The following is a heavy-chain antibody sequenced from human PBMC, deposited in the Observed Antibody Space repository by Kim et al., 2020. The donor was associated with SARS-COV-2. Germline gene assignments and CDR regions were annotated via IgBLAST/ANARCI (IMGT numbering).Heavy chain of an antibody. CDR3: ARGLRYFDWLLPPYYYYGMDV. Sequence: SETLSLTCTVSGGSISSYYWSWIRQPPGKGLEWIGYLYYSGSTNYNPSLKSRVTISVDTSKNQFSLKLSSVTAADTAVYYCARGLRYFDWLLPPYYYYGMDVWGQGTTVTVSS. J-gene: IGHJ6*02. CDR1: GGSISSYY. V-gene: IGHV4-59*01. CDR2: LYYSGST. D-gene: IGHD3-9*01.